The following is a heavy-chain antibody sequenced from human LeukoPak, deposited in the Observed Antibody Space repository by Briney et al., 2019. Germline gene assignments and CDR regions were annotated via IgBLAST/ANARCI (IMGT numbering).Heavy chain of an antibody. D-gene: IGHD6-19*01. CDR3: AKARTASGLYAD. CDR1: GYTFTSYG. V-gene: IGHV1-18*01. CDR2: ISAYNGNT. J-gene: IGHJ4*02. Sequence: ASVKVSCKASGYTFTSYGISWVRQAPGQGLEWMGWISAYNGNTNYAQKIQGRVTMTTDTSPSTASMGVRGLRSDDTAACYCAKARTASGLYADWGQRTLVSASA.